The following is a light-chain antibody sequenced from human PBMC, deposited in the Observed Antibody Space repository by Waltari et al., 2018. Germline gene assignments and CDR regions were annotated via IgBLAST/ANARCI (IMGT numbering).Light chain of an antibody. V-gene: IGLV2-8*01. Sequence: QSALTQPPSASGSPGQSVTISCTGTGSGGSVSWYQQLPDNAPKLLIYEVSKRPSGVPDRFSGSKSGNTASLTVSGLQAEDEGDYYCSSDAVSNNFYDFGSGTKVTVL. CDR2: EVS. CDR1: GSGGS. CDR3: SSDAVSNNFYD. J-gene: IGLJ1*01.